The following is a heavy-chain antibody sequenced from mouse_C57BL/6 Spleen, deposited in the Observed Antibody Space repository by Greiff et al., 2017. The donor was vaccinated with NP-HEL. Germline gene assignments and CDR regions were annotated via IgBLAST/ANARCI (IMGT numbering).Heavy chain of an antibody. CDR2: IYPGSGNT. CDR1: GYTFTDYY. D-gene: IGHD1-1*01. J-gene: IGHJ4*01. V-gene: IGHV1-76*01. Sequence: VQLQQSGAELVRPGASVKLSCKASGYTFTDYYINWVKQRPGQGLEWIARIYPGSGNTYYNEKFKGKATLTAEKSSSTAYMQLSSLTSEDSAVYFCAREPRATVVESYAMDYWGQGTSVTVSS. CDR3: AREPRATVVESYAMDY.